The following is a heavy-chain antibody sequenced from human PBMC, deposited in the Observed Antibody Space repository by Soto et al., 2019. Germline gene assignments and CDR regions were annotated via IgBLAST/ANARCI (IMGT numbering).Heavy chain of an antibody. J-gene: IGHJ4*02. CDR2: IDPSDSYT. V-gene: IGHV5-10-1*03. Sequence: EVQLVQSGAEVKKPGESLRLSCQGSGYRFINYWISWVRQMPGKGLEWVGRIDPSDSYTVYSPSFQGHVTISIDTAINTAFLAWRRLQGSDTAMYYCVRHGNGTTFYFGFWGRGTLVPVSS. CDR1: GYRFINYW. D-gene: IGHD1-1*01. CDR3: VRHGNGTTFYFGF.